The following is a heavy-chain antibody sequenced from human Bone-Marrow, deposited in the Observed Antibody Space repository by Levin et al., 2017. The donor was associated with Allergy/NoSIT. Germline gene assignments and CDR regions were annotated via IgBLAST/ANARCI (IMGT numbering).Heavy chain of an antibody. V-gene: IGHV3-11*01. CDR3: ARGHDSSGLDYLEY. CDR1: GFTFSDYY. CDR2: ISSSGSTI. D-gene: IGHD3-22*01. J-gene: IGHJ4*02. Sequence: GESLKISCAASGFTFSDYYMCWIRQTPGKGLEWVSYISSSGSTIFYADSVEGRFTISRDNAKNSLYLQMNSLRAEDTAVYYCARGHDSSGLDYLEYWGQGTLVTVSS.